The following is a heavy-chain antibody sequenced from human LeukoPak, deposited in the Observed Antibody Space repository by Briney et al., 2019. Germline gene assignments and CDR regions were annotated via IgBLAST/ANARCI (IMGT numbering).Heavy chain of an antibody. J-gene: IGHJ4*02. CDR1: GFTFSSYS. Sequence: GGSLELSCAASGFTFSSYSMNWVRQAPGKGLEWVSSISSSSSYIYYADSVKGRFTISRDNAKNSLYLQMNSLRAEDTAVYYCARYSYDILTGYTKYYFDYWGQGTLVTVSS. CDR2: ISSSSSYI. V-gene: IGHV3-21*01. D-gene: IGHD3-9*01. CDR3: ARYSYDILTGYTKYYFDY.